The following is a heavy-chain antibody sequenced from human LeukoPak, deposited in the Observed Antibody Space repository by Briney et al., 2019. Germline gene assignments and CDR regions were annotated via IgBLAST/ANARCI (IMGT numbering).Heavy chain of an antibody. CDR2: FDPEDGET. D-gene: IGHD3-9*01. CDR1: GYTLTKLS. Sequence: ASVKVSCKVSGYTLTKLSMHWVRQAPGKGLEWMGGFDPEDGETIYAQKFQGRVTMTEDTSTDTAYMELSSLRSEDTAVYYCATVTAPSGGLRYFDWLLWGWGQGTLVTVSS. J-gene: IGHJ4*02. V-gene: IGHV1-24*01. CDR3: ATVTAPSGGLRYFDWLLWG.